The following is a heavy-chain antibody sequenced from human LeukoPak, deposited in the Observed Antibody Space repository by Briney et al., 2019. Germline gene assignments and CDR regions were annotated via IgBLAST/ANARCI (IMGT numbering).Heavy chain of an antibody. CDR3: ARGRRWRDY. Sequence: PGGSLRLSCEASGFTFSTYSMNWVRQAPGKGLEWVSSISGGSNYIYYADSVKGRLTISRDNAKNSLYLQMNSLRAEDTAVYYCARGRRWRDYWGQGTLVTVSS. CDR2: ISGGSNYI. D-gene: IGHD4-23*01. J-gene: IGHJ4*02. CDR1: GFTFSTYS. V-gene: IGHV3-21*01.